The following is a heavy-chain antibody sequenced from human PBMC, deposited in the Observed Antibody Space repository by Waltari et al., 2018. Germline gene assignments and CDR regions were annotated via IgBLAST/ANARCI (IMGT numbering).Heavy chain of an antibody. CDR1: GGTFSSYA. J-gene: IGHJ6*02. CDR3: ASADIVVVPAAILRDYYGMDV. CDR2: IIPIFGTA. Sequence: QVQLVQSGAEVKKPGSSVKVSCKASGGTFSSYAISWVRQAPGQGLEWMGGIIPIFGTANYAQKFQGRVTITADESTSTAYMERSSLRSEDTAVYYCASADIVVVPAAILRDYYGMDVWGQGTTVTVSS. D-gene: IGHD2-2*01. V-gene: IGHV1-69*13.